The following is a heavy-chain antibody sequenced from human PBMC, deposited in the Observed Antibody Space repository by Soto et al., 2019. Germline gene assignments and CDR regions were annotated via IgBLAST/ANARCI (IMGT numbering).Heavy chain of an antibody. CDR1: GFTFSDYY. J-gene: IGHJ6*02. D-gene: IGHD3-3*01. CDR3: ARTIFGVAAAWYYYGMDV. CDR2: ISSSGSTI. Sequence: PGGSLRLSCAASGFTFSDYYMSWIRQAPGKGLEWVSYISSSGSTIYYADSVKGRFTISRDNAKNSLYLQMNSLRAEDTAVYYCARTIFGVAAAWYYYGMDVWGQGTTVTVSS. V-gene: IGHV3-11*01.